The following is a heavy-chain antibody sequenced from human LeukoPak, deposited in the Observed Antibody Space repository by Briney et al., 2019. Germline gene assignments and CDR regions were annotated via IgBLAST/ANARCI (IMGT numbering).Heavy chain of an antibody. D-gene: IGHD1-26*01. CDR1: GFTFTNDF. J-gene: IGHJ4*02. CDR3: ARAPRELLPFDY. CDR2: MKVDGSDI. Sequence: GGSLRLSRAASGFTFTNDFMTWVRQAPGKGLEWVANMKVDGSDIHYVDSVKGRFTISSDNAKNSLYLQMNSLRAEDTAVYYCARAPRELLPFDYWGQGTLVTVSS. V-gene: IGHV3-7*01.